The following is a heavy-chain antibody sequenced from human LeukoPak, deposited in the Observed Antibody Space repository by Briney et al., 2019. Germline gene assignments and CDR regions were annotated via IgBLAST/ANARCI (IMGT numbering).Heavy chain of an antibody. D-gene: IGHD5-12*01. V-gene: IGHV3-48*01. CDR1: GFTFSSYS. Sequence: GGSLRLSCAASGFTFSSYSMNWVRQAPGKGLEWVSYISISSSTIYYADSVKGRFTISRDNAKNSLYLQMNSLRAEDTAVYYCASLVAPEALDIWGQGTMVTVSS. CDR2: ISISSSTI. J-gene: IGHJ3*02. CDR3: ASLVAPEALDI.